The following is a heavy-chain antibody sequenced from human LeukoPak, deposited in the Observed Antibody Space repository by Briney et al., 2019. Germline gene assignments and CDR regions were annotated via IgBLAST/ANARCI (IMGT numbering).Heavy chain of an antibody. CDR2: ISYDGSNK. J-gene: IGHJ4*02. Sequence: GGSLRLSCAASGFTFSSYGMHWVRQAPGKGLEWVAVISYDGSNKYYADSVKGRFTISRDNSKNTLYLQMNSLRAEGTAVYYCAKDGSSGFDYWGQGTLITVSS. D-gene: IGHD3-22*01. V-gene: IGHV3-30*18. CDR3: AKDGSSGFDY. CDR1: GFTFSSYG.